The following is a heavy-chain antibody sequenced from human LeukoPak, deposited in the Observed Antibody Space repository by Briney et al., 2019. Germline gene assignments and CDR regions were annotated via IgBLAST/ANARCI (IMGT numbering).Heavy chain of an antibody. CDR3: ARPDVQQLVRDAFDI. CDR1: GFTFSSYA. D-gene: IGHD6-13*01. V-gene: IGHV3-21*01. CDR2: ISSSSSYI. J-gene: IGHJ3*02. Sequence: PGGSLRLSCAASGFTFSSYAMSWVRQAPGKGLEWVSSISSSSSYIYYADSVKGRFTISRDNAKNSLYLQMNSLRAEDTAVYYCARPDVQQLVRDAFDIWGQGTMVTVSS.